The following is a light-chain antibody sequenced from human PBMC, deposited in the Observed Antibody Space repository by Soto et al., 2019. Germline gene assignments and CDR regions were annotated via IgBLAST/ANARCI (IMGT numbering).Light chain of an antibody. Sequence: EIVMTQSPATLSVSPGERATFSCRASQSVSSNLAWYQQKPGQAPRLLIYGASTRATGIPARFSGSGSGTEFTLTISSLQSEDFAVYYCQQYNNWPPFTFGPGTKVDI. J-gene: IGKJ3*01. CDR1: QSVSSN. CDR3: QQYNNWPPFT. CDR2: GAS. V-gene: IGKV3-15*01.